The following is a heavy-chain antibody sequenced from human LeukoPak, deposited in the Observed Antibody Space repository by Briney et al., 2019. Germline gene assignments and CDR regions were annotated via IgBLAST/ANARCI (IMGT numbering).Heavy chain of an antibody. V-gene: IGHV4-34*01. CDR1: GGSFSGYY. Sequence: PSETLSLTCAVYGGSFSGYYWSWIRQPPGKGLEWIGEINHSGSTNYNPSLKSRVTISVDTSKNQFSLKLSSVTAADTAVYYCSRESGAFCPFGYWGQGTLVTVSS. CDR3: SRESGAFCPFGY. CDR2: INHSGST. D-gene: IGHD1-26*01. J-gene: IGHJ4*02.